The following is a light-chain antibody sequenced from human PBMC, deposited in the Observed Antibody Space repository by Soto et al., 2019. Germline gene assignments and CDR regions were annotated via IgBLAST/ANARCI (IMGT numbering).Light chain of an antibody. V-gene: IGKV1D-16*01. CDR2: FAS. CDR3: QQFRSFPIT. Sequence: DNQMTESPCSPCASAGDRDTITCRASQDIGSHLAWYQQKPEKAPKSLIYFASTLQSGVPSRFSASGSGTDFTLTISSLQPEDFATYYCQQFRSFPITFGQGTRLEIK. CDR1: QDIGSH. J-gene: IGKJ5*01.